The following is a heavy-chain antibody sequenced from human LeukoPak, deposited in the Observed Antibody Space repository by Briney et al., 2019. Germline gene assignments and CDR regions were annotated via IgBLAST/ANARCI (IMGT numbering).Heavy chain of an antibody. CDR3: VLAAARANWFDR. J-gene: IGHJ5*02. V-gene: IGHV4-59*01. Sequence: SETLSLTCAASRCSISSYSLHWIRQPPGKGLEWIGYIYYSGSINYNPSLKSRVTVSVDTSKNQFSLKLSSVTAADPAVYYCVLAAARANWFDRWGQITLVTVSS. D-gene: IGHD6-13*01. CDR1: RCSISSYS. CDR2: IYYSGSI.